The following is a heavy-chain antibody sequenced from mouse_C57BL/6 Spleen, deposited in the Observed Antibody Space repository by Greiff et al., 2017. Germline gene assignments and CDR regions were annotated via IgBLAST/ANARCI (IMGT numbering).Heavy chain of an antibody. J-gene: IGHJ4*01. Sequence: VQLKQSGPGLVKPSQSLSLTCSVTGYSITSGYYWNWIRQFPGNKLEWMGYISYDGSNNYNPSLKNRISITRDTSKNQFFLKLNSVTTEDTATYYCAREGYSNYGGYYAMDYWGQGTSVTVSS. V-gene: IGHV3-6*01. D-gene: IGHD2-5*01. CDR2: ISYDGSN. CDR3: AREGYSNYGGYYAMDY. CDR1: GYSITSGYY.